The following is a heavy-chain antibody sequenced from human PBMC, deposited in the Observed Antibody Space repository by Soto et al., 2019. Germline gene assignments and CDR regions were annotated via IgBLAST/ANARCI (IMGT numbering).Heavy chain of an antibody. V-gene: IGHV3-23*01. CDR3: AKGTDFSSGNMPHYLDY. CDR2: ISASGGST. D-gene: IGHD3-3*01. CDR1: GFTFSRSS. Sequence: GGSLRLSCAASGFTFSRSSMTWVRQVPGKGLQWVSTISASGGSTYYADSVKGRLTISRDSSKNTLYLQMNSLRAEDTALYYCAKGTDFSSGNMPHYLDYWGQGTLVTVSS. J-gene: IGHJ4*02.